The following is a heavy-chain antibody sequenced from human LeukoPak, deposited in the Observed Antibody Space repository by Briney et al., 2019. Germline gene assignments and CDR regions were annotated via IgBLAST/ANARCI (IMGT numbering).Heavy chain of an antibody. V-gene: IGHV1-2*06. D-gene: IGHD4-17*01. CDR3: ARFGADYGDYADPDY. CDR1: GYTFTSYG. J-gene: IGHJ4*02. CDR2: INPNSGGT. Sequence: ASVKVSCKASGYTFTSYGISWVRQAPGQGLEWMGRINPNSGGTNYAQKFQGRVTMTRDTSISTAYMELSRLRSDDTAVYYCARFGADYGDYADPDYWGQGTLVTVSS.